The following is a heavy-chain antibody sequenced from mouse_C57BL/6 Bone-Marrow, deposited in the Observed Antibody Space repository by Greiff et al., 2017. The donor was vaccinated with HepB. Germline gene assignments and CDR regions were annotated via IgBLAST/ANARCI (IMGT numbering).Heavy chain of an antibody. J-gene: IGHJ3*01. CDR3: TRERGYDPFAY. Sequence: DVHLVESGEGLVKPGGSLKLSCAASGFTFSSYAMSWVRQTPEERLEWVAYISSGGDYIYYADTVKGRFTISRDNARNTLYLQMSSLKSEDTAMYYCTRERGYDPFAYWGQGTLVTVSA. CDR1: GFTFSSYA. D-gene: IGHD2-14*01. CDR2: ISSGGDYI. V-gene: IGHV5-9-1*02.